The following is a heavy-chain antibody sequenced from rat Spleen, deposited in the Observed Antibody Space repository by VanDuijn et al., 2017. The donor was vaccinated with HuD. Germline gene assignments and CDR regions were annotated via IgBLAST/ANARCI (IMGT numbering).Heavy chain of an antibody. CDR2: ISYDGSST. J-gene: IGHJ2*01. CDR1: GFTFSDYN. V-gene: IGHV5-7*01. Sequence: EVQLVESGGGLVQPGRSLKLSCAASGFTFSDYNMAWVRQAPKKGLEWVATISYDGSSTYYRDSVKGRFTISRDNAKSTLYLQMDSLRSEDTATYYCARSVLLGFDYWGQGVMVTVSS. CDR3: ARSVLLGFDY. D-gene: IGHD1-1*01.